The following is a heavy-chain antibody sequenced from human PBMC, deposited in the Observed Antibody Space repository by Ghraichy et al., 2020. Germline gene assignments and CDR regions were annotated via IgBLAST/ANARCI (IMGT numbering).Heavy chain of an antibody. J-gene: IGHJ1*01. CDR1: GYSFTTYA. CDR3: ARDLSGGGYCGGGSCYGPSEYFLH. Sequence: ASVQVSCKASGYSFTTYAVHWVRQAPGQRLEWMGWINTGNGNTKYSQSFQGRVTITRDTSASTAYMELRSLRSEDTALYYCARDLSGGGYCGGGSCYGPSEYFLHWGQGTLVTVPS. D-gene: IGHD2-15*01. V-gene: IGHV1-3*04. CDR2: INTGNGNT.